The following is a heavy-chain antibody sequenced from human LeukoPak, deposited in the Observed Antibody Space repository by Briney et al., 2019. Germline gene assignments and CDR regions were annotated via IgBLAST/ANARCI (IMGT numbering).Heavy chain of an antibody. CDR3: ARDNYGSGSLLLDNWFDP. CDR1: GGSISSYY. D-gene: IGHD3-10*01. Sequence: PSETLSLTCTVSGGSISSYYWSWIRQPPGKGLERIGYIYYSGSTNYNPSLKSRVTISVDTSKNQFSLKLSSVTAADTAVYYCARDNYGSGSLLLDNWFDPWGQGTLVTVSS. CDR2: IYYSGST. V-gene: IGHV4-59*01. J-gene: IGHJ5*02.